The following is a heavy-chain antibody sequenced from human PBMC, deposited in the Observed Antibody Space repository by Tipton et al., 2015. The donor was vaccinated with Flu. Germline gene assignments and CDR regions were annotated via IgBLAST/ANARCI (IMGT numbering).Heavy chain of an antibody. D-gene: IGHD3-3*01. CDR3: AKAQYDFWGGYYGMDV. CDR2: ISGSGSNI. Sequence: GSLRLSCVASGFTFSDYAMSWVRQAPGKGLEWVSGISGSGSNIYYGDPVEGRFTISRDNSKNTVYLQMNSLTVEDTAVYYCAKAQYDFWGGYYGMDVRGQGKAVTDSS. CDR1: GFTFSDYA. V-gene: IGHV3-23*01. J-gene: IGHJ6*01.